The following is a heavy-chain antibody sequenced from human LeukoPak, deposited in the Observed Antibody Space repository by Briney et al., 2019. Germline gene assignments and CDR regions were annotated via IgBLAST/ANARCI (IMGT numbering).Heavy chain of an antibody. V-gene: IGHV1-18*01. CDR2: ISACNGNT. Sequence: GASVKVSCKASGYTFTSYGISWVRQAPGQGLEWMGWISACNGNTNYAQKLQGRVTMTTDTSTSTAYMELRSLRSDDTAVYYCARDFGYCTNGVCYAFDYWGQGTLVTVSS. CDR1: GYTFTSYG. CDR3: ARDFGYCTNGVCYAFDY. J-gene: IGHJ4*02. D-gene: IGHD2-8*01.